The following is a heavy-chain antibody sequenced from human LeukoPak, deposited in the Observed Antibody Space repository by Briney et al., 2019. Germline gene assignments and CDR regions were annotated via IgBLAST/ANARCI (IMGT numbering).Heavy chain of an antibody. CDR2: ISGSGGST. D-gene: IGHD5-18*01. Sequence: GGSLRLSCAASGFTFSSYAMSWVRQAPGKGLEWVSAISGSGGSTYYADSVKGRSTISRDNSKNTLYLQMNSLRAEDTAVYYCAKGDTAMYYFDYWGQGTLVTVSS. J-gene: IGHJ4*02. CDR1: GFTFSSYA. V-gene: IGHV3-23*01. CDR3: AKGDTAMYYFDY.